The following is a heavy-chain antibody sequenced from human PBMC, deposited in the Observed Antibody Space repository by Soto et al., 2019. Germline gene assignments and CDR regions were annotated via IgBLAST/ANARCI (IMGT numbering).Heavy chain of an antibody. CDR2: IYPGDSDT. J-gene: IGHJ6*02. Sequence: PGESLKISCKGSGYTFTNYWIVWVRQIPGKGLEWMGIIYPGDSDTRYSPSFQGQVTISADRSISTAYLQWSSLKASDTGMYYCARYPTLTGYFFHGMVVWGQGPTVTVSS. D-gene: IGHD4-17*01. V-gene: IGHV5-51*01. CDR1: GYTFTNYW. CDR3: ARYPTLTGYFFHGMVV.